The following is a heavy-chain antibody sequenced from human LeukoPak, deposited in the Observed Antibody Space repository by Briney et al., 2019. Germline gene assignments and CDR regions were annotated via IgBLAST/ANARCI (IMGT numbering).Heavy chain of an antibody. D-gene: IGHD6-19*01. CDR1: GFTFSSYW. V-gene: IGHV3-7*03. CDR2: IKQDGSEK. Sequence: GGSLRLSCAASGFTFSSYWMSWVRQAPGKGLEWVANIKQDGSEKYYVDSVKGRFTISRDNAKNSLYLQMNSLRAEDTAVYYCARVVAGRYYYYYGMDVWGQGTTVTVSS. J-gene: IGHJ6*02. CDR3: ARVVAGRYYYYYGMDV.